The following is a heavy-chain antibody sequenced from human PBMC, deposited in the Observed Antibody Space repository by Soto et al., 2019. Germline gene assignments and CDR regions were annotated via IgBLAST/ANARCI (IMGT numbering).Heavy chain of an antibody. V-gene: IGHV4-31*03. CDR2: IYYSGST. CDR3: ARTMVRGPPFDP. Sequence: PSETLSLTCTVSGGSITSSSYYWGWIRQPPGKGLEWIGYIYYSGSTYYNPSLKSRVTISVDTSKNQFSLKLSSVTAADTAVYYCARTMVRGPPFDPWGQGTLVTVSS. J-gene: IGHJ5*02. CDR1: GGSITSSSYY. D-gene: IGHD3-10*01.